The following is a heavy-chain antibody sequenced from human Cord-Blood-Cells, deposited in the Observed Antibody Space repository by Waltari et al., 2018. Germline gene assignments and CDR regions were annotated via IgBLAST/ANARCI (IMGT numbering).Heavy chain of an antibody. CDR2: IIPIFGTA. J-gene: IGHJ6*02. Sequence: QVQLVQSGAEVKKPGSSGKVSCTASGGTFSRHAISWVRPAPGPGLEWMGGIIPIFGTANYAQKFQGRVTITADESTSTAYMELSSLRSEDTAVYYCASHYDSSGYYYYYGMDVWGQGTTVTVSS. D-gene: IGHD3-22*01. CDR1: GGTFSRHA. CDR3: ASHYDSSGYYYYYGMDV. V-gene: IGHV1-69*01.